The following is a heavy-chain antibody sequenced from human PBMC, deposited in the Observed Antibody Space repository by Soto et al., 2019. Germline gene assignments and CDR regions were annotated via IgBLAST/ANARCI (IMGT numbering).Heavy chain of an antibody. CDR2: INHSGST. D-gene: IGHD6-19*01. J-gene: IGHJ4*02. CDR1: GGSFSGYY. Sequence: SETLSLTCAVYGGSFSGYYWSWIRQPPGKGLEWIGEINHSGSTNYNPSLKSRVTISVDTSKNQFSLKLSSVTAADTAVYYCARHPTFSGWEYYFDYWGQGTLVTVSS. V-gene: IGHV4-34*01. CDR3: ARHPTFSGWEYYFDY.